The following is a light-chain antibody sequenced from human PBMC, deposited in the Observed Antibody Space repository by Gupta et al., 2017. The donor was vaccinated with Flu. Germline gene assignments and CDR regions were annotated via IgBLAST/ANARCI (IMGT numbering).Light chain of an antibody. CDR2: SNN. J-gene: IGLJ3*02. CDR1: SSTIGRNT. V-gene: IGLV1-44*01. Sequence: SVLTQPPSASGTPGQRITISCFGSSSTIGRNTVHWYQQLPGTAPKLLIYSNNQRPSGVPDRFSGSKSDTSASLAISGLQAEDEADYYCAAWDDSRSGWVFGGGTKLTVL. CDR3: AAWDDSRSGWV.